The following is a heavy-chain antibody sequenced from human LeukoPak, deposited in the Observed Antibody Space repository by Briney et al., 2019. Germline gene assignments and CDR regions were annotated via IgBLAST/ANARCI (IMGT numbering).Heavy chain of an antibody. CDR2: ISVSNTI. J-gene: IGHJ4*02. CDR1: GFTFSSYA. Sequence: GGSLRLSCAASGFTFSSYAMSWVRQAPGKGLEWISYISVSNTIFYADSVKGRFTISRDNAKNSLVLQMNSLRDADTAVYYCTRGNVRFLEWRDWGQGTLVTVSS. CDR3: TRGNVRFLEWRD. V-gene: IGHV3-48*02. D-gene: IGHD3-3*01.